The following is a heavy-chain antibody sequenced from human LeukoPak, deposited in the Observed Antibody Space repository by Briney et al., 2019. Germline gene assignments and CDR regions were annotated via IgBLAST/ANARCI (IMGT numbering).Heavy chain of an antibody. V-gene: IGHV1-2*04. J-gene: IGHJ3*02. CDR3: ARDQRDYRGNSTAFDI. CDR1: GYTFTGYY. D-gene: IGHD4-23*01. CDR2: INPNSGGT. Sequence: ASVRVSCRASGYTFTGYYMHWVRQAPGQGLEWMGWINPNSGGTNYAQKFQGWVTMTRDTSISTAYMELSRLRSDDTAVYYCARDQRDYRGNSTAFDIWGQGTMATVSS.